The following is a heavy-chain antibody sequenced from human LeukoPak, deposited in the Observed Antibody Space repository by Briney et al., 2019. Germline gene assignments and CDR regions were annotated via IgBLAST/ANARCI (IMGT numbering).Heavy chain of an antibody. CDR1: GYTLTELS. Sequence: ASVTVSCKVSGYTLTELSMHWVRQAPGKGLEWMGGFDPEDGETIYAQKFQGRVTMTEDTSTDTAYMELSSLRSEDTAVYYCATAQSRAYCSGGSCLDNWFDPWGQGTLATVSS. CDR2: FDPEDGET. CDR3: ATAQSRAYCSGGSCLDNWFDP. J-gene: IGHJ5*02. V-gene: IGHV1-24*01. D-gene: IGHD2-15*01.